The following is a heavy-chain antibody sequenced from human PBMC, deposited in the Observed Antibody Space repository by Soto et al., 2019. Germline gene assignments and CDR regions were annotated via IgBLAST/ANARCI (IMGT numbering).Heavy chain of an antibody. Sequence: QVQLVQSGAEVKKSGAPVKVSCKTSGYTFTTYAIHWVRQAPGQRLEWMGWINTVNGDTKYSQKFQGRITITRDTSAATVYMELSSLTSEDTAVYYCATWAQLGFDYWGQGTLVTVSS. CDR2: INTVNGDT. V-gene: IGHV1-3*04. D-gene: IGHD1-1*01. J-gene: IGHJ4*02. CDR3: ATWAQLGFDY. CDR1: GYTFTTYA.